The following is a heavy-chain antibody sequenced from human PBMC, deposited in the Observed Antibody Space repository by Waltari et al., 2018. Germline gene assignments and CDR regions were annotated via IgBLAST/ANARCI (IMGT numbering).Heavy chain of an antibody. CDR3: ARGAPYGDYLPCDY. CDR2: VSPHNGNT. V-gene: IGHV1-18*04. CDR1: GYTFTRYG. D-gene: IGHD4-17*01. Sequence: QVQLVQSGAEVEKPGASVKVSCKAIGYTFTRYGISWVRQAPGQGLEWMGWVSPHNGNTDYAQKFQGRVTMATDTFMNTAYVELRSLRPDDTAVYYCARGAPYGDYLPCDYWGQGTLVTVSS. J-gene: IGHJ4*02.